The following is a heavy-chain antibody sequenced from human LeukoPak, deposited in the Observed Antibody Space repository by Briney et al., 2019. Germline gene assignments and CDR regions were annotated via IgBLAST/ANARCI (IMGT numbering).Heavy chain of an antibody. CDR3: ARVVVGATCDY. Sequence: ASVKVSCKASGYTFTSYDINWVRQATGQGLEWMGWINPNSGGTNYAQKFQGRVTMTRDTSISTAYMELSRLRSDDTAVYYCARVVVGATCDYWGQGTLVTVSS. CDR2: INPNSGGT. D-gene: IGHD1-26*01. V-gene: IGHV1-2*02. J-gene: IGHJ4*02. CDR1: GYTFTSYD.